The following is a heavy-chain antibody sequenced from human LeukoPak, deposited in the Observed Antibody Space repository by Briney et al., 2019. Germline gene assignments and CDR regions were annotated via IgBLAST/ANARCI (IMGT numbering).Heavy chain of an antibody. J-gene: IGHJ6*03. CDR1: GGSFSGYY. Sequence: SETLSLTCAVYGGSFSGYYWSWIRQPPGKGLEWIGSIYYSGSTYYNPSLKSRVTISVDTSKNQFSLKLSSVTAADTAVYYCAREHYDSSGYFEYYYYMDVWGKGTTVTVSS. CDR3: AREHYDSSGYFEYYYYMDV. V-gene: IGHV4-34*01. D-gene: IGHD3-22*01. CDR2: IYYSGST.